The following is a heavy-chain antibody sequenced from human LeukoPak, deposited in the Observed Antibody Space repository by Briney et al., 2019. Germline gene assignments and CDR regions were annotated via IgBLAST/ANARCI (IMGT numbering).Heavy chain of an antibody. CDR2: IYTSGST. V-gene: IGHV4-61*02. CDR3: ARYGSGSYYSVWFDP. Sequence: SETLSLTCTVSGGSISSGSYYWSWIRQPAGKGLEWIGRIYTSGSTNYNPSLKSRVTISVDTSKNQFSLKLSSVTAADTAVYYCARYGSGSYYSVWFDPWGQGTLVTVSS. CDR1: GGSISSGSYY. D-gene: IGHD3-10*01. J-gene: IGHJ5*02.